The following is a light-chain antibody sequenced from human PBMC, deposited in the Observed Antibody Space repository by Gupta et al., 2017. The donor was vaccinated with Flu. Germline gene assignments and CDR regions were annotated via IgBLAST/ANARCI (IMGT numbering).Light chain of an antibody. Sequence: SVLAPPPSASATPGPRVTLSCSRSSPNIGSNNVNWYQQSPGKAPKLLIYGNSQRPSGVPDRFSGSKSGTSAAPAISGLLSEDEADYYCAAWYDSRNGHYVFGTGTKVTVL. V-gene: IGLV1-44*01. CDR2: GNS. CDR1: SPNIGSNN. CDR3: AAWYDSRNGHYV. J-gene: IGLJ1*01.